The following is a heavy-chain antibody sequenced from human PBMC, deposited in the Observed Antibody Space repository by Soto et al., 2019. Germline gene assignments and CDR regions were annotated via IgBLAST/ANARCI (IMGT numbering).Heavy chain of an antibody. D-gene: IGHD6-19*01. CDR1: GFAVSSKY. V-gene: IGHV3-53*01. J-gene: IGHJ4*02. CDR3: VQTTGWPGFDF. Sequence: EVQLVESGGGLIQPGGSLRLSCAASGFAVSSKYTTWVRQAPGKGLEWVSVIYGGGTTYYADSVKGRFTISRDTSKNTLYLQMNSLRAEDTAVYYCVQTTGWPGFDFWGQGTLVTVSS. CDR2: IYGGGTT.